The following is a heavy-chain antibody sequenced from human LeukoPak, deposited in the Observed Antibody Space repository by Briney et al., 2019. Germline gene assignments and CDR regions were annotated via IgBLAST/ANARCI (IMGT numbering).Heavy chain of an antibody. J-gene: IGHJ4*02. Sequence: GGSLRLSCAASGFTFSSYAMSWVRQAPGMGLEWVSAISGSGGSTYYADSVKGRFTISRDNSKNTLYLQMNSLRAEDTAVYYCAKDSYDYGDYGCFDYWGQGTLVTVSS. D-gene: IGHD4-17*01. CDR3: AKDSYDYGDYGCFDY. V-gene: IGHV3-23*01. CDR2: ISGSGGST. CDR1: GFTFSSYA.